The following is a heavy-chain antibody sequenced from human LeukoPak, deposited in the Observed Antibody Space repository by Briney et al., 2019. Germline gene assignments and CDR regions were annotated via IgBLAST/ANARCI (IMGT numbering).Heavy chain of an antibody. J-gene: IGHJ4*02. CDR3: ARDGIAAVDFDY. V-gene: IGHV3-74*01. CDR1: GFTFSTYW. D-gene: IGHD6-13*01. Sequence: GGSLRLSCAASGFTFSTYWMHWVRQAPGKGLVWVSRVNGDGSSTNYADSVKGRFTISRDDAKNTLYLQMNSLRAEDTAVYYCARDGIAAVDFDYWGQGILVTVSS. CDR2: VNGDGSST.